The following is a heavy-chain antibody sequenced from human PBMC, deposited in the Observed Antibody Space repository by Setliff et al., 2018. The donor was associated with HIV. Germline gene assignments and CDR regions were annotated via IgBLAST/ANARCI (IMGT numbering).Heavy chain of an antibody. J-gene: IGHJ4*02. CDR2: VKQDGTET. V-gene: IGHV3-7*01. CDR1: GLTDTYNY. CDR3: ARDPKYYYGSGRGFDY. D-gene: IGHD3-10*01. Sequence: PGGSLRLSCAASGLTDTYNYMSWVRQAPGKGLESVANVKQDGTETLYVDSVKGRFTISRDNANNLVYLQMNSLRAEDTAVYYCARDPKYYYGSGRGFDYWGQGTLVTVSS.